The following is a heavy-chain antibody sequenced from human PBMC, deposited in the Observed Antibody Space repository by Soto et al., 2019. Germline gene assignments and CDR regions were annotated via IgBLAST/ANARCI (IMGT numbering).Heavy chain of an antibody. CDR2: ISGSGGST. CDR1: GFTFSSYA. CDR3: AKGLWGSGGSGLNYYYYYMDV. J-gene: IGHJ6*03. V-gene: IGHV3-23*01. D-gene: IGHD2-15*01. Sequence: VGSLRLSCAASGFTFSSYAMSWVRQAPGKGLEWVSAISGSGGSTYYADSVKGRFTISRDNSKNTLYLQMNSLRAEDTAVYYCAKGLWGSGGSGLNYYYYYMDVWGKGTTVTVSS.